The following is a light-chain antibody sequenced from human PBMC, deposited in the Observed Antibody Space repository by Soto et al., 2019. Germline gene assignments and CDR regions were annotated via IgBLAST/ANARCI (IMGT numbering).Light chain of an antibody. CDR2: DAY. CDR1: QSFRGL. V-gene: IGKV3-11*01. CDR3: QQRHMWPIT. Sequence: ESVLTQSPVTLSLSPGERATLSCRASQSFRGLLAWYQQKPGQAPRLLIYDAYNRATGIPPRFSGSGSGTDFTLTISSLEPEDSAVYYCQQRHMWPITVGQGTRLEIK. J-gene: IGKJ5*01.